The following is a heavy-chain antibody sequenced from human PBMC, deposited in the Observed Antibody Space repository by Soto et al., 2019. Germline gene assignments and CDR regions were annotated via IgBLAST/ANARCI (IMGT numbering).Heavy chain of an antibody. CDR3: ATSSDPGFDP. V-gene: IGHV1-18*04. J-gene: IGHJ5*02. Sequence: QLQLVQSAAEVKKPGASVRVSCKAYGYPFIKYGISWIRQAPEQGLEWMGWIKVDSGYTNYAQKFQGRVTMTADTSSYTAFMELRSLRLDDTAVYFCATSSDPGFDPWGQGTLVSVSS. CDR1: GYPFIKYG. CDR2: IKVDSGYT.